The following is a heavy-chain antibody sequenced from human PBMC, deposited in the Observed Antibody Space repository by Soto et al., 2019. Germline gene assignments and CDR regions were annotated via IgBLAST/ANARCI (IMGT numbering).Heavy chain of an antibody. CDR1: GFTFSSYA. D-gene: IGHD3-10*01. J-gene: IGHJ3*02. CDR3: AKDIPLYGSGPHDAFDI. CDR2: ISGSGGST. V-gene: IGHV3-23*01. Sequence: PGGSLRLHCAASGFTFSSYALGWVRQAPGKGLEWVSAISGSGGSTYYADSVKGRFTISRDNSKNTLYLQMNSLRAEDTAVYYCAKDIPLYGSGPHDAFDIWGQGTMVTVSS.